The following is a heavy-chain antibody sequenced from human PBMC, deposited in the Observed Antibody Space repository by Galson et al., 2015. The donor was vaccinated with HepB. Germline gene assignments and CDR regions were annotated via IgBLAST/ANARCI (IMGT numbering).Heavy chain of an antibody. Sequence: QSGAEVKKPGESLKISCTTSGYSFVNYWIAWVRQMPGKGPEFMGIIYPDYLDTKYSPSFEGHVVISVDKSINTLYLSWTSLKAADTPTYFCARQNNWNEDFDYGGQGTLVTVSS. J-gene: IGHJ4*02. CDR1: GYSFVNYW. CDR3: ARQNNWNEDFDY. D-gene: IGHD1-20*01. CDR2: IYPDYLDT. V-gene: IGHV5-51*01.